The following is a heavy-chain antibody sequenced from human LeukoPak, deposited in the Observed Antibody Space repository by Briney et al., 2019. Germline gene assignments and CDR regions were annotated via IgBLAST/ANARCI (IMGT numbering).Heavy chain of an antibody. J-gene: IGHJ3*02. V-gene: IGHV1-46*01. CDR2: INPSGGST. CDR3: AREVGDGYKLVDAFDI. Sequence: ASVKVSCKASGYTFTSYYMHWVRQAPGQGLEWMGIINPSGGSTSYAQKFQGRVTMTRDTSTSTVYMELSSLRSEDTAVYYCAREVGDGYKLVDAFDIWGQGTMVTVSS. D-gene: IGHD5-24*01. CDR1: GYTFTSYY.